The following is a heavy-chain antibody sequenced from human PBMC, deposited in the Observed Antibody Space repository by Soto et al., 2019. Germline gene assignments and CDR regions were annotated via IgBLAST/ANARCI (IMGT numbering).Heavy chain of an antibody. V-gene: IGHV1-69*13. CDR3: ARARYSSSWGERNYYYYYGMDI. Sequence: ASVKVSCKASGGTFSSYAISWVRQAPGQGLEWMGGIIPIFGTANYAQKFQGRVTITADESTSTAYMELSSLRSEDTAVYYCARARYSSSWGERNYYYYYGMDIWGQGTTVTVSS. CDR1: GGTFSSYA. D-gene: IGHD6-13*01. CDR2: IIPIFGTA. J-gene: IGHJ6*02.